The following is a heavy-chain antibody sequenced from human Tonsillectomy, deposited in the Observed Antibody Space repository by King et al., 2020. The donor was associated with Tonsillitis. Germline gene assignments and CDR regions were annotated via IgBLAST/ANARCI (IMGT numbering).Heavy chain of an antibody. CDR2: IFYSGST. Sequence: QLQESGPGLVKPSETLSLTCTVSGGSISSNRYYWGWIRQPPGKGREWIGYIFYSGSTHYNPSLKSRVTISVDTSRNQFSLKVTSVTAADTAVYYCARSRGKGYFDYWGQGTLVTVSS. V-gene: IGHV4-39*01. J-gene: IGHJ4*02. CDR1: GGSISSNRYY. CDR3: ARSRGKGYFDY. D-gene: IGHD3-10*01.